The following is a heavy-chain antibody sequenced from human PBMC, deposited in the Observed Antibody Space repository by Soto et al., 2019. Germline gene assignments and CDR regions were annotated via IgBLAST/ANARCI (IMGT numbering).Heavy chain of an antibody. D-gene: IGHD5-18*01. CDR1: GYSFTSYW. V-gene: IGHV5-51*01. CDR3: ARQGGYSYGTRDAFDI. Sequence: GKSLKISCKGSGYSFTSYWIGWVRQMPGKGLEWMGIIYPGDSDTRYSPSFQGQVTISADKSISTAFLQWSSLKASDTAMYYCARQGGYSYGTRDAFDIWGQGTMVTVSS. CDR2: IYPGDSDT. J-gene: IGHJ3*02.